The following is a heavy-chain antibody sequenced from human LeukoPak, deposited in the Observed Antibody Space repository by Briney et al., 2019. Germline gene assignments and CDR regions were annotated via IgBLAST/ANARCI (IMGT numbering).Heavy chain of an antibody. CDR2: ISTVSTYT. CDR1: GFTLTDYS. V-gene: IGHV3-21*01. D-gene: IGHD6-25*01. CDR3: ARDGSGFYHYYYMDV. Sequence: PGGSLTLSCAPSGFTLTDYSMNWVRQAPGKGLEWVAHISTVSTYTHYTDSVKGRFTISRDNRKNLLYLQMSSLGAEDTAVYYCARDGSGFYHYYYMDVWGKGTTVTVSS. J-gene: IGHJ6*03.